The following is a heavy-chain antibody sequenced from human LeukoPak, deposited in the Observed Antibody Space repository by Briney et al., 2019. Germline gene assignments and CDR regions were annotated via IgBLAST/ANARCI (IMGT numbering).Heavy chain of an antibody. V-gene: IGHV3-23*01. CDR1: GFTFSSYA. J-gene: IGHJ4*02. Sequence: GGSLRLSCAASGFTFSSYAMSWVRQAPGKGLEWVSAISGNGGTTYYADSVKGRFTISRDNAKNSLYLQMNSLRAEDTAVYYCARVPLYGDYGQIDYWGQGTLVTVSS. CDR2: ISGNGGTT. D-gene: IGHD4-17*01. CDR3: ARVPLYGDYGQIDY.